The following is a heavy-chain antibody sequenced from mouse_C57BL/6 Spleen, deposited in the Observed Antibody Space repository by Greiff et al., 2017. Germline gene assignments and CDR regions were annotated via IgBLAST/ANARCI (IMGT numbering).Heavy chain of an antibody. CDR1: GFTFSDYG. V-gene: IGHV5-17*01. D-gene: IGHD2-3*01. Sequence: EVNVVESGGGLVKPGGSLKLSCAASGFTFSDYGMHWVRQAPEKGLEWVAYISSGSSTIYYADTVKGRFTISRDNAKNTLFLQMTSLRSEDTAVYYCARCYDGYYYAMDYWGQGTSGTVSS. J-gene: IGHJ4*01. CDR3: ARCYDGYYYAMDY. CDR2: ISSGSSTI.